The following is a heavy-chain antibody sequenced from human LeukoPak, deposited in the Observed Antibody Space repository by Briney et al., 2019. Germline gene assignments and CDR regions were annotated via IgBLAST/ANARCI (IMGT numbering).Heavy chain of an antibody. CDR1: GGSISSSSYY. V-gene: IGHV4-39*01. J-gene: IGHJ4*02. CDR3: AGRGDGYKIVGDFDY. Sequence: SETLSLTCTVSGGSISSSSYYWGWIRQPPGKGLEWIGSIYYSGSTYYNPSLKSRVTISVDTSKNQFSLKLSSVTAADTAVYYCAGRGDGYKIVGDFDYWGQGTLVTVS. D-gene: IGHD5-24*01. CDR2: IYYSGST.